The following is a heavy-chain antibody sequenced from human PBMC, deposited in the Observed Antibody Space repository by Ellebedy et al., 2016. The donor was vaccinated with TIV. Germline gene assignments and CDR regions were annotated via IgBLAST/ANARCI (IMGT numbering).Heavy chain of an antibody. V-gene: IGHV3-33*01. CDR3: ARDRHVDRGDCLDY. CDR1: GFIFANYG. Sequence: GESLKISCETSGFIFANYGMHWVCQAPGKGLEWVAFIWYDGGNKYYADSVKGRFTISRDNSKNTLYLQMNNLGAEDTAVFYCARDRHVDRGDCLDYWGQGTLVTVSS. J-gene: IGHJ4*02. D-gene: IGHD2-21*02. CDR2: IWYDGGNK.